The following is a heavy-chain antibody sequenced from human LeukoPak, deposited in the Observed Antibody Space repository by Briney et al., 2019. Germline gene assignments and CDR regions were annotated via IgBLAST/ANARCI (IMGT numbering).Heavy chain of an antibody. CDR2: IRYDGSNK. J-gene: IGHJ6*03. Sequence: GGSLRLSCAASGFTFSSYGMHWVRQAPGKGLEWVAFIRYDGSNKYYADSVQGRFTISRDNSKNTLYLQMNSLSAEDTAAYYSAKVGDIVVVPSEDYYMDVWGKQTTVTVSS. V-gene: IGHV3-30*02. D-gene: IGHD2-2*01. CDR3: AKVGDIVVVPSEDYYMDV. CDR1: GFTFSSYG.